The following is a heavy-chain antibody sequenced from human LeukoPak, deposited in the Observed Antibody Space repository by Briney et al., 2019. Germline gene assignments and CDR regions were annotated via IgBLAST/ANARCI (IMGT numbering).Heavy chain of an antibody. Sequence: PGGSLRLSCAASGFTVSSNYMSWVRQAPGKGLEWVSVIYSGGSTYYADSVKGRFTISRDNSKNTLYLQMNSLRAEDTAVYYCARDQGYYYDSSGYYYYFDYWGQGTLVTVSS. CDR3: ARDQGYYYDSSGYYYYFDY. CDR1: GFTVSSNY. J-gene: IGHJ4*02. D-gene: IGHD3-22*01. CDR2: IYSGGST. V-gene: IGHV3-66*01.